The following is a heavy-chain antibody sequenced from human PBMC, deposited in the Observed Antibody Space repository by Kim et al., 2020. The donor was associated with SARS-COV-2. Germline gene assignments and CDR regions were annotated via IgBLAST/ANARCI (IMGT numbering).Heavy chain of an antibody. D-gene: IGHD6-13*01. J-gene: IGHJ3*02. V-gene: IGHV3-11*03. CDR2: ISSSSSYT. CDR1: GFTFSDYY. Sequence: GGSLRLSCAASGFTFSDYYMSWIRQAPGKGLEWVSYISSSSSYTNYADSVKGRFTISRDNAKNSLYLQMNSLRAEDTAVYYCARKGGRGAAAGIGPAFDIWGQGTMVTVSS. CDR3: ARKGGRGAAAGIGPAFDI.